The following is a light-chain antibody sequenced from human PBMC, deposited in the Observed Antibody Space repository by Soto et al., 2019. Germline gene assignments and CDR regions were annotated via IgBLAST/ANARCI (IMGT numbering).Light chain of an antibody. CDR3: QQRSNS. CDR2: DAS. J-gene: IGKJ4*01. CDR1: QSVSRS. V-gene: IGKV3-11*01. Sequence: EIVLTQSPATLSLSPGDRAVLSCRASQSVSRSLTWYQHKAGQAPRLLIYDASTRATGIPRRFSGSGSGTDFTLTISSLEHEDFAVYYCQQRSNSFGGGTKVEIK.